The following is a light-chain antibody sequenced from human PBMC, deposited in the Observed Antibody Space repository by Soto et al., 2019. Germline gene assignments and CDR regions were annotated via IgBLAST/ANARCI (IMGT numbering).Light chain of an antibody. CDR3: QLYGSSTWT. CDR2: GAS. J-gene: IGKJ1*01. CDR1: QSVSSSY. V-gene: IGKV3-20*01. Sequence: EIALTQSPGTLSLSPGERNTLSCRASQSVSSSYLAWYQQKPGQAPRLLIYGASSRATGIPDRFSGSGSGTDFTLTISTLEPEDFAVYYCQLYGSSTWTFGQGTKVNIK.